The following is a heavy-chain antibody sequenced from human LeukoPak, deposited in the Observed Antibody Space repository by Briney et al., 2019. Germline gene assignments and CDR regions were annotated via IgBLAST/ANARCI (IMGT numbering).Heavy chain of an antibody. V-gene: IGHV3-9*01. CDR1: GFNFDQYA. J-gene: IGHJ5*01. CDR3: AKDIRFSWHTYNNWFDS. Sequence: GGSLRFSCAASGFNFDQYAMHWVRQVPGKGLEWVSGISWDSGTIAYADSVQGRFTISRDNANNSLYLQVNSLRAEDTALYFCAKDIRFSWHTYNNWFDSWGQGTLVTVSS. CDR2: ISWDSGTI. D-gene: IGHD6-13*01.